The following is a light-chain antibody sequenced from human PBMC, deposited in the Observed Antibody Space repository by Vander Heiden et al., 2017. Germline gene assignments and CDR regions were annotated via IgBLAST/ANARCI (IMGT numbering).Light chain of an antibody. CDR1: QSVSSF. J-gene: IGKJ4*01. CDR3: LQRSNWPPGT. Sequence: EIVLTQSPATLSLSPGASATLSCSASQSVSSFLAWYHQKPGQAPRLLIYDATNRATGIPDRFSGSGSGTDFTLTISSLEPEDFAVYYCLQRSNWPPGTFGGGTKVEIK. CDR2: DAT. V-gene: IGKV3-11*01.